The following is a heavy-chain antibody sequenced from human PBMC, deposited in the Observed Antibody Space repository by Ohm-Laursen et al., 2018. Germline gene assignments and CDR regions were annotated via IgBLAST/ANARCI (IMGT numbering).Heavy chain of an antibody. CDR3: ARDPVRGLTDY. J-gene: IGHJ4*02. V-gene: IGHV3-48*01. CDR1: GFTFSSDT. D-gene: IGHD3-16*01. Sequence: SLRLPCSASGFTFSSDTMSWVRQAPGKGLEWISYISTTSRSLYYADSVQGRFTISRDNAKNSLYLQMNSLRAEDTAVYHCARDPVRGLTDYWGQGTLVTVSS. CDR2: ISTTSRSL.